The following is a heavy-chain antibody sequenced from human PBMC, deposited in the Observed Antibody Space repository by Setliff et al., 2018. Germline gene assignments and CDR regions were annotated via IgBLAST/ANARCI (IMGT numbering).Heavy chain of an antibody. CDR1: GGSFSGYQ. Sequence: SETLSLTCVVYGGSFSGYQWSWIRQSPGKGLEWIGEINHSGSTNYNPSLKSRVSMSVEKSKNQFSLKLTSVTAADTAVYYCARAGREGLVGTRRRQKWFDPWGQGTLVTVSS. CDR2: INHSGST. J-gene: IGHJ5*02. V-gene: IGHV4-34*01. CDR3: ARAGREGLVGTRRRQKWFDP. D-gene: IGHD1-26*01.